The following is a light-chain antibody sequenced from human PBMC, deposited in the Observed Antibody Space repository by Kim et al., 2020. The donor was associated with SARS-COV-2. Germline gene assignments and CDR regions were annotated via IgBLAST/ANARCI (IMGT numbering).Light chain of an antibody. V-gene: IGKV1-5*03. Sequence: DIQMTQSPSTLSASVGDRVTITCRASQSISNWLMWFQQKPGRAPKLLIYKASNLGSGVPSRFSGSGSGTEFTLTITSLQPDDFATYYCQQYDSYSYTFGQGTKLEIK. CDR2: KAS. J-gene: IGKJ2*01. CDR3: QQYDSYSYT. CDR1: QSISNW.